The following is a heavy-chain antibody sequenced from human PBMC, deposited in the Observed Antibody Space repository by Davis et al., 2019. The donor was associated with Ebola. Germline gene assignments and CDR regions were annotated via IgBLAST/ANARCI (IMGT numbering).Heavy chain of an antibody. D-gene: IGHD3-22*01. J-gene: IGHJ4*03. CDR3: ARAPYYYDSSGYYRTTQFDY. V-gene: IGHV4-34*01. CDR1: GGSFSGYY. Sequence: MPSETLSLTCAVYGGSFSGYYWSWIRQPPGKGLEWIGEINHSGSTNYNPSLKSRVTISVDTSKNQFSLKLSSVTAADTAVYYCARAPYYYDSSGYYRTTQFDYWGQGTTVTVSS. CDR2: INHSGST.